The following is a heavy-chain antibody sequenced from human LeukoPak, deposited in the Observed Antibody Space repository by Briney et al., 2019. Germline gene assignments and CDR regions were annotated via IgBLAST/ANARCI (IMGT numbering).Heavy chain of an antibody. CDR2: ISYSGNT. Sequence: SETLSLTCAVSGGSTSSGSYFWAWIRQPPGKGLEWIGSISYSGNTYYNPSLKSRITISVDTSKNQFSLKVTSVTAADTAMYYCARVITIFGVVPVVGWFDPWGQGTLVTVSS. V-gene: IGHV4-39*01. D-gene: IGHD3-3*01. CDR1: GGSTSSGSYF. J-gene: IGHJ5*02. CDR3: ARVITIFGVVPVVGWFDP.